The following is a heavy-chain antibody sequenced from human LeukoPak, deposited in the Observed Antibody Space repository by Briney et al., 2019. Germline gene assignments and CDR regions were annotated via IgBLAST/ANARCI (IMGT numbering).Heavy chain of an antibody. CDR1: GYTFTSYD. CDR2: MNPNSGKT. V-gene: IGHV1-8*01. D-gene: IGHD3-10*01. Sequence: ASGKVSCKASGYTFTSYDINWVGQAGGQGGEWRGWMNPNSGKTGYAKKFQGRVTMTRNTTRSTDYMEMSRQRSEDTAVYYCILLWFAEGTAAFDPCGQGTLVTVSS. CDR3: ILLWFAEGTAAFDP. J-gene: IGHJ5*02.